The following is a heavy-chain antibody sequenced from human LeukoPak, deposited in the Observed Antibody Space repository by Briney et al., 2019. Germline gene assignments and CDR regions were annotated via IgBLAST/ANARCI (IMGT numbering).Heavy chain of an antibody. J-gene: IGHJ3*02. V-gene: IGHV3-74*01. D-gene: IGHD3-10*01. Sequence: GGSLRLSCAASGFTFSSYWMHWVRQAPGKGLVWVSRINSDGSSTSYADSVKGRFTISRGNAKNTLYLQMNSLRAEDTAVYYCATSTMVRGVPWRAFDIWGQGTMVTVSS. CDR1: GFTFSSYW. CDR2: INSDGSST. CDR3: ATSTMVRGVPWRAFDI.